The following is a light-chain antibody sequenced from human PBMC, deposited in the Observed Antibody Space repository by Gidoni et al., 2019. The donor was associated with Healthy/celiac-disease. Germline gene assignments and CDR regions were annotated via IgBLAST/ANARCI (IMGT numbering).Light chain of an antibody. CDR3: MQALQTPRT. CDR2: LGS. J-gene: IGKJ1*01. Sequence: DIVMTQSPLSLPVTPGEPASISCRSSQSLLHSNGYNDLDWYLQKPGQAPQLLIYLGSNRASGVPDRCSGSGSSTDYTLKISRVEAEDVGVYYCMQALQTPRTLGQGTKVEIK. CDR1: QSLLHSNGYND. V-gene: IGKV2-28*01.